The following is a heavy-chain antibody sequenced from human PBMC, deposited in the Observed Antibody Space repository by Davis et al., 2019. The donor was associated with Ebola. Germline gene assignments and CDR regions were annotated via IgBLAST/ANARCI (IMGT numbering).Heavy chain of an antibody. D-gene: IGHD2-8*01. CDR3: ARGGNGLYYYYYYMDV. CDR2: IYYSGST. J-gene: IGHJ6*03. V-gene: IGHV4-59*01. Sequence: PSETLSLTCTVSGGSISSYYWSWIRQPPGKGLEWIGYIYYSGSTNYNPSLKSRVTISVDTSKNQFSLKLSSVTAADTAVYYCARGGNGLYYYYYYMDVWGKGTTVTVSS. CDR1: GGSISSYY.